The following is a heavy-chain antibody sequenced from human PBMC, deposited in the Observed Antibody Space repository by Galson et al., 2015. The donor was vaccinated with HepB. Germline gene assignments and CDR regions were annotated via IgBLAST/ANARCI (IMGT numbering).Heavy chain of an antibody. CDR1: GFTFSSYA. J-gene: IGHJ4*02. Sequence: SLRLSCAASGFTFSSYAMHWVRQAPGKGLEWVAVISYDGSNKYYADSVKGRFTISRDNSKNTLYLQMNSLRAEDTAVYYCAREQRITMVRGVNISALGPWYWGQGTLVTVSS. CDR2: ISYDGSNK. V-gene: IGHV3-30-3*01. D-gene: IGHD3-10*01. CDR3: AREQRITMVRGVNISALGPWY.